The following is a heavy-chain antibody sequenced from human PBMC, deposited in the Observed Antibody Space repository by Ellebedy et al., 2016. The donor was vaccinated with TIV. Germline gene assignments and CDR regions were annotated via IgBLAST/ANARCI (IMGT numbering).Heavy chain of an antibody. CDR1: GFTFSNYA. V-gene: IGHV3-23*01. J-gene: IGHJ3*02. CDR3: AKPMGPGGRFDAFYI. Sequence: GGSLRLXXAASGFTFSNYAMSWVRQAPGKGLEWVSAITGIGTSTYYADSVKGRFTISRDNSKNTLSLQMNSLRADDTAIYYCAKPMGPGGRFDAFYIWGQGTLVTVSS. D-gene: IGHD3-16*01. CDR2: ITGIGTST.